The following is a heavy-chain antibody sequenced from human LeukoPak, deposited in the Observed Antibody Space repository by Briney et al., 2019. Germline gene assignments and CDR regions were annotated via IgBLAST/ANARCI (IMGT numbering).Heavy chain of an antibody. V-gene: IGHV5-51*01. J-gene: IGHJ4*02. Sequence: RLGESLKISCKCSGYSFTSYWIGWVRQMPGKGLEWMGIIYPGDSDTRYSPSFQGQVTISADKSISTAYLQWSSLKASDTAMYYCARQVSYYDSSYGYWGQGTLVTVSS. D-gene: IGHD3-22*01. CDR1: GYSFTSYW. CDR3: ARQVSYYDSSYGY. CDR2: IYPGDSDT.